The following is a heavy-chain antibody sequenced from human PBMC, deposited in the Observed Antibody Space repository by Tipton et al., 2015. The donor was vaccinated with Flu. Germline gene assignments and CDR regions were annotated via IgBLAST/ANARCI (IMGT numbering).Heavy chain of an antibody. Sequence: TLSLTCAVYGGSFSGYYWSWIRQPPGKGLEWIGEINHSGSANYNPSLKSRVTISVDTSKNQFSLRLSSVTAADTAVYYCARVGGDYRDTSGFIPWFDLWGQGTLVTVSP. D-gene: IGHD3-22*01. CDR2: INHSGSA. CDR1: GGSFSGYY. CDR3: ARVGGDYRDTSGFIPWFDL. J-gene: IGHJ5*02. V-gene: IGHV4-34*01.